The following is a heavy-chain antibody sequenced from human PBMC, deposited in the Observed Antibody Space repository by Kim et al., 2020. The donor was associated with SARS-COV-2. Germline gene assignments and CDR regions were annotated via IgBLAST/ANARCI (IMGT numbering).Heavy chain of an antibody. J-gene: IGHJ6*02. D-gene: IGHD2-21*01. CDR1: GYTFTSYG. CDR3: ARVIRRGESYYYYYGMDV. CDR2: ISAYNGNT. V-gene: IGHV1-18*01. Sequence: ASVKVSCKASGYTFTSYGISWVRQAPGQGLEWMGWISAYNGNTNYAQKLQGRVTMTTDTSTSTAYMELRSLRSDDTAVYYCARVIRRGESYYYYYGMDVWGQGTTVTVSS.